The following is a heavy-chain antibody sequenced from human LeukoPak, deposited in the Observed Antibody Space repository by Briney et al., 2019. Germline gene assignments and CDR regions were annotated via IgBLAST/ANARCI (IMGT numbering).Heavy chain of an antibody. J-gene: IGHJ4*02. CDR3: ARRGGSGGSFDY. CDR1: GYSFSTYW. Sequence: GESLKISCKGSGYSFSTYWIGWVRQIPGKGLEWMGIIYPAYSDTRYSPSFQGHVTISADKSITTAYLQWSSLKASDTVMYYCARRGGSGGSFDYWGQGTLVTVSS. D-gene: IGHD3-10*01. CDR2: IYPAYSDT. V-gene: IGHV5-51*01.